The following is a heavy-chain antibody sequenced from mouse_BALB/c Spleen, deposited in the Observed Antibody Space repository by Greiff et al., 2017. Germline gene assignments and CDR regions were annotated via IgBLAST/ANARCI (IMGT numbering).Heavy chain of an antibody. Sequence: LVKTGASVKISCKASGYSFTGYYMHWVKQSPGKSLEWIGYISCYNGATSYNQKFKGKATFTVDTSSSTAYMQFNSLTSEDSAVYYCARRAYYRYDGRSYYAMDYWGQGTSVTVSS. V-gene: IGHV1S34*01. D-gene: IGHD2-14*01. CDR3: ARRAYYRYDGRSYYAMDY. J-gene: IGHJ4*01. CDR2: ISCYNGAT. CDR1: GYSFTGYY.